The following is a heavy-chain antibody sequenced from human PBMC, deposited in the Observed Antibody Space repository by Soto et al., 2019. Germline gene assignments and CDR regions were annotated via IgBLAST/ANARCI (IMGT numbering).Heavy chain of an antibody. CDR2: IHYSGST. CDR3: ARDRGGMDV. J-gene: IGHJ6*02. V-gene: IGHV4-39*07. CDR1: GDSIGTTHSY. Sequence: SETLSLTCTVSGDSIGTTHSYWAWIRQSPGKGLEWIGNIHYSGSTYYMPSLRSRVTLSVDTSKNQFSLKLSSVTAADTAVYYCARDRGGMDVWGQGTTVTVSS.